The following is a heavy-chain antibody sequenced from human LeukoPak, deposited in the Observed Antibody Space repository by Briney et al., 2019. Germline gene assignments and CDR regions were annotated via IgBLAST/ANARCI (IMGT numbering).Heavy chain of an antibody. Sequence: PGGSLRLSCAASGFPFSSFWMGWVRQAPGKGLEWVANFKQDVSEKYHVDSVKGRFTISRDNAKTSLYLQMNSLRAEDTAVYYCARDLSGITRYTYGRGIDYWGQGTLVTVSS. J-gene: IGHJ4*02. CDR1: GFPFSSFW. V-gene: IGHV3-7*03. CDR3: ARDLSGITRYTYGRGIDY. D-gene: IGHD5-18*01. CDR2: FKQDVSEK.